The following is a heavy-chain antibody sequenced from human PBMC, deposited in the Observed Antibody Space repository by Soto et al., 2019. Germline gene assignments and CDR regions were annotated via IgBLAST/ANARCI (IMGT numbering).Heavy chain of an antibody. J-gene: IGHJ6*02. CDR2: FDPEDGET. Sequence: QVQLVQSGAEVKKPGASVKVSCKVSGYTLTELSMHWVRQAPGKGLEWMGGFDPEDGETIYAQKFQGRVTRTEDTSTDTAYMELSSLRSEDTAVYYCATDLFSGTVKRNGMDVWGQGTTVSVSS. CDR1: GYTLTELS. CDR3: ATDLFSGTVKRNGMDV. V-gene: IGHV1-24*01. D-gene: IGHD3-10*02.